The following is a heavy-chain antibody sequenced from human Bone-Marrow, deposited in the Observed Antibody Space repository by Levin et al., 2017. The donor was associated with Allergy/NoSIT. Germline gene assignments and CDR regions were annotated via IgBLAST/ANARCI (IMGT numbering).Heavy chain of an antibody. J-gene: IGHJ3*02. V-gene: IGHV5-10-1*01. CDR2: IDPSDSYT. CDR1: GYSFTSYW. CDR3: ARLGSTRGWGFGGVIANRNDAFDI. Sequence: PGESLKISCKGSGYSFTSYWISWVRQMPGKGLEWMGRIDPSDSYTNYSPSFQGHVTISADKSISTAYLQWSSLKASDTAMYYCARLGSTRGWGFGGVIANRNDAFDIWGQGTMVTVSS. D-gene: IGHD3-16*02.